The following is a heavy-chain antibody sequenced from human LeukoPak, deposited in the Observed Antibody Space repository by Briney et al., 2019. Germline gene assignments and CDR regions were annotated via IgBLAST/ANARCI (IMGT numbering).Heavy chain of an antibody. J-gene: IGHJ3*02. CDR3: ARGRYCSADICSGGDAFDI. CDR1: GGSINNYY. D-gene: IGHD2-15*01. CDR2: IYTRGST. V-gene: IGHV4-4*07. Sequence: NPSETLSLTCTVSGGSINNYYWSWIRQPARKGLEWIGRIYTRGSTNYNPPLKSRVTMSVDTSKNQFSLKLSSVTAADTAVYYCARGRYCSADICSGGDAFDIWGQGTMVSVSS.